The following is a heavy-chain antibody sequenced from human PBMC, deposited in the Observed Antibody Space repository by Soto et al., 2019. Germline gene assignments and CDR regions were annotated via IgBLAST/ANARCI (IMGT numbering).Heavy chain of an antibody. CDR2: IYHSGST. V-gene: IGHV4-4*02. CDR1: GGSISSSNW. CDR3: ARDDFRDYGDYNYYDGMDV. D-gene: IGHD4-17*01. J-gene: IGHJ6*02. Sequence: QVQLQESGPGLVKPSGTLSLTCAVSGGSISSSNWWSWVRQPPGKGLEWIGEIYHSGSTNYNPSLKSRVTISVDKSKNQFSLKLSSVTAADTAVYDCARDDFRDYGDYNYYDGMDVWGQGTTFTVSS.